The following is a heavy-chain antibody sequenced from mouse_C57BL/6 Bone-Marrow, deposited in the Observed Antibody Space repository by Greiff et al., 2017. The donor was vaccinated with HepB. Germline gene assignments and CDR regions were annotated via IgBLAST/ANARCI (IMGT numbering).Heavy chain of an antibody. J-gene: IGHJ4*01. D-gene: IGHD1-1*01. CDR2: INPNNGGT. CDR1: GYTFTDYY. Sequence: EVQLQQSGPELVKPGASVKISCKASGYTFTDYYMNWVKQSHGKSLEWMGDINPNNGGTSYNQKFKGQATLTVDKTSSTDYMELRSLTSEDSAVYYCARKDGSSYLYYAMDYWGQGTSVTVSS. CDR3: ARKDGSSYLYYAMDY. V-gene: IGHV1-26*01.